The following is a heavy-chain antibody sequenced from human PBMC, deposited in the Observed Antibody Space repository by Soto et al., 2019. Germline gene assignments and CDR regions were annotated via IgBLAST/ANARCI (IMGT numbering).Heavy chain of an antibody. CDR3: AREGGPTAMDQYHGFDP. Sequence: EVQLVESGGGLVQPGGSLRLSCAASGFTFSSYSMNWVRQAPGKGLEWVSYISSSSSTIYYADSVKGRCTISRDNAKNSLYMQMNSRRAEDTAVYYCAREGGPTAMDQYHGFDPWGQGTLVTVSS. CDR2: ISSSSSTI. J-gene: IGHJ5*02. CDR1: GFTFSSYS. V-gene: IGHV3-48*01. D-gene: IGHD5-18*01.